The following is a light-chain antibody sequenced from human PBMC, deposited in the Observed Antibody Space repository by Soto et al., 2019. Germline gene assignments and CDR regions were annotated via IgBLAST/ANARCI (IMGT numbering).Light chain of an antibody. CDR3: QLGLSIPIT. CDR1: QDVSTW. Sequence: DIQMTQSPSSVSASVGDTVTITCRASQDVSTWLSGYQQRPGKAPNLVIYAASSLQIGVPSRFSCSGSGTDFSLTLAGLHPEDFATYYCQLGLSIPITFVQGTRLDIK. V-gene: IGKV1-12*01. J-gene: IGKJ5*01. CDR2: AAS.